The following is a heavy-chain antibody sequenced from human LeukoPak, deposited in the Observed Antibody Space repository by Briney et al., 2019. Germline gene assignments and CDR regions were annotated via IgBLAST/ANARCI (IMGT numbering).Heavy chain of an antibody. J-gene: IGHJ4*02. CDR3: AKDYLVGAPLDS. CDR1: GVAITNYD. V-gene: IGHV4-4*07. CDR2: MYISGST. Sequence: SETLSLTCTVSGVAITNYDWAWIRQPAGKGLEWIGRMYISGSTNYNPSLKSRVSISIDKTKNQFSLKLTSVTAADTAVYYCAKDYLVGAPLDSWGQGTLVTVSS. D-gene: IGHD1-26*01.